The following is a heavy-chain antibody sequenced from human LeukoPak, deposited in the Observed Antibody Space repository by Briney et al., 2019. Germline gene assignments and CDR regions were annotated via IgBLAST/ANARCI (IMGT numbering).Heavy chain of an antibody. V-gene: IGHV4-59*01. Sequence: SETLSLTCTVSGDSMSSYYWSWIRQPPGKGLEWIGYIYYSGSTKYNPSLKSRVTISVDTSKNQFSLKLSSVTAADTAVYYCARDRQATTAYDAFDIWGRATMVTVSS. D-gene: IGHD4-17*01. CDR1: GDSMSSYY. CDR3: ARDRQATTAYDAFDI. J-gene: IGHJ3*02. CDR2: IYYSGST.